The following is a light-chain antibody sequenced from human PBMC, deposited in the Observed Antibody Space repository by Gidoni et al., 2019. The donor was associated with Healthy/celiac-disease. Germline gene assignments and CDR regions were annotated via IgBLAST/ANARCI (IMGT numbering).Light chain of an antibody. Sequence: PATLSLSPGERDTLSCRASQSVSSYLAWYQQKPGQAPRLLIYDASNRATGIPARFSGSGPGTDFTLTISSLEPEDFAVYYCQQRSNWPLLTFGGGTKVEIK. V-gene: IGKV3-11*01. CDR3: QQRSNWPLLT. CDR1: QSVSSY. J-gene: IGKJ4*01. CDR2: DAS.